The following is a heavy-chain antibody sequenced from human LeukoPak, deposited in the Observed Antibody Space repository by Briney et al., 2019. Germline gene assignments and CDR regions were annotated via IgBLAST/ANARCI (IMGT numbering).Heavy chain of an antibody. CDR3: ARARTMVYGDYSDY. CDR1: GYTFTSYG. J-gene: IGHJ4*02. CDR2: IIPILGIA. Sequence: ASVKVSCKASGYTFTSYGISWVRQAPGQGLEWMGRIIPILGIANYAQKFQGRVTITADKSTSTAYMELSSLRSEDTAVYYCARARTMVYGDYSDYWGQGTLVTVSS. D-gene: IGHD4/OR15-4a*01. V-gene: IGHV1-69*04.